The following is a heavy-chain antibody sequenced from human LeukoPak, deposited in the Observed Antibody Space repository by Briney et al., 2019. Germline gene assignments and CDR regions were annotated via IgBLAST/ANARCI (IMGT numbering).Heavy chain of an antibody. V-gene: IGHV3-15*01. CDR1: GFSFSNVW. J-gene: IGHJ4*02. Sequence: GGSLRLSCAASGFSFSNVWMYWVRQAPHKGPELVGRIKSKTDGGTTDYAASVKGRFTISRDDSKNTLYLQMNSLKTEDTAVYYCTTADPPDYFDYWGQGTLVTVSS. CDR2: IKSKTDGGTT. CDR3: TTADPPDYFDY.